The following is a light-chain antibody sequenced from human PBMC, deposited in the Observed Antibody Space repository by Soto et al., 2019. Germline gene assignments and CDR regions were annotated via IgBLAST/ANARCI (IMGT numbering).Light chain of an antibody. Sequence: EIVLTQSPATLSLSPGERATLACRASQSCSSYLDWYQQKPGQAPRLLIYDASNRDTSIPARFSGSVSGTGFTRAISSLAPEDFAVYYCQKRINWPLNFGEGNKVEIK. CDR1: QSCSSY. J-gene: IGKJ4*01. CDR2: DAS. V-gene: IGKV3-11*01. CDR3: QKRINWPLN.